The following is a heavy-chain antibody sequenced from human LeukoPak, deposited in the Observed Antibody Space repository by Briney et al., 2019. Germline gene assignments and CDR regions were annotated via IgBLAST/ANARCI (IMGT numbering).Heavy chain of an antibody. CDR2: ISNSGSVV. V-gene: IGHV3-48*03. Sequence: GGSLRLSCAASALTFSTYEMNWVRQAPGKGLEWGSYISNSGSVVFYADSVKGRFSISRDNAKNLLYLQMNSLRAEDTAVYYCARDAYGNYGDAFDIWGQGTMVTVSS. J-gene: IGHJ3*02. CDR3: ARDAYGNYGDAFDI. D-gene: IGHD1-7*01. CDR1: ALTFSTYE.